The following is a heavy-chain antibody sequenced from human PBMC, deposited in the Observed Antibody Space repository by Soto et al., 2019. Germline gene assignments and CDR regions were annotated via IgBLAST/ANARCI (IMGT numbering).Heavy chain of an antibody. Sequence: SVKVSYKASGFTFTSSAVQWVRQARGQRLEWIGWIVVGSGNTNYAQKFQERVTITRDMSTSTAYMELSSLRSEDTAVYYCAADSSGWYVSFDYWGQGTLVTVSA. D-gene: IGHD6-19*01. CDR3: AADSSGWYVSFDY. J-gene: IGHJ4*02. CDR1: GFTFTSSA. V-gene: IGHV1-58*01. CDR2: IVVGSGNT.